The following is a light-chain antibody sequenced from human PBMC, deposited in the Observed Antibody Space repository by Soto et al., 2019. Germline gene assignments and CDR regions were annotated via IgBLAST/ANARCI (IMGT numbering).Light chain of an antibody. CDR2: DAS. CDR3: KQYNSSWT. J-gene: IGKJ1*01. V-gene: IGKV3-15*01. Sequence: VMTQSPATLSVSSGERATLSCRASQSVSSNLAWYQQKPGQAPRLLIYDASTRATGIPARFSGSGSGTEFTLTISSLQSEDFAVYYCKQYNSSWTFGQGTK. CDR1: QSVSSN.